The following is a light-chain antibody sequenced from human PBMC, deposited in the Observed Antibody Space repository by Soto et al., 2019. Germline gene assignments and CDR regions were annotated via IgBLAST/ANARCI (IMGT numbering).Light chain of an antibody. J-gene: IGKJ2*01. CDR1: QSVSIY. CDR3: QQRGDWPLYT. Sequence: EIVLTQSPATLSLSPGERATLSCRASQSVSIYLAWYQQKPGQAPRLLIYDASNRATGIPARFSGSGSGTDFTLTISSLEPADFAIYYCQQRGDWPLYTFGQGRKLEIK. CDR2: DAS. V-gene: IGKV3-11*01.